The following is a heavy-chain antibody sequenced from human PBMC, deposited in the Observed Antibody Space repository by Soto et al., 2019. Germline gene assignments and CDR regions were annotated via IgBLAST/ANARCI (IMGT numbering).Heavy chain of an antibody. CDR3: ARAIQLWSHFDY. CDR2: IWYDGSNK. D-gene: IGHD5-18*01. CDR1: GFTFSSYG. J-gene: IGHJ4*02. Sequence: GGSLRLSCAASGFTFSSYGMHWVRQAPGKGLEWVAVIWYDGSNKYYADSVKGRFTISRDNSKNTLYLQMNSLRAEDTAVYYCARAIQLWSHFDYWGQGTLVTVSS. V-gene: IGHV3-33*01.